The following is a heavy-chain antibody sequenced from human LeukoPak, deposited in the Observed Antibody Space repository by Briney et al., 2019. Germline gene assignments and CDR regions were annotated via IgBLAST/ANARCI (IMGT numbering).Heavy chain of an antibody. J-gene: IGHJ5*02. D-gene: IGHD3-3*01. CDR3: ARKIPPIRTQYYDLPGWFDP. Sequence: PSETLSLTCTVSGGSISSSNSYWGWIRQPPGKGLEWIGEINHSGSTNYNPSLKSRVTISVDASKNQFSLKLSSVTAADTAVYYCARKIPPIRTQYYDLPGWFDPWGQGTLVTVSS. V-gene: IGHV4-39*07. CDR1: GGSISSSNSY. CDR2: INHSGST.